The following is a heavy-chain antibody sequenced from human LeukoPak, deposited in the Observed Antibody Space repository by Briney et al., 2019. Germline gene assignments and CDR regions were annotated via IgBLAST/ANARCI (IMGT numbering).Heavy chain of an antibody. D-gene: IGHD3-22*01. V-gene: IGHV3-30*04. CDR3: ARGPYDSSGYYYLVDAFDI. J-gene: IGHJ3*02. CDR2: ISYDGSNK. CDR1: GFTFSSYA. Sequence: PGGSLRLSCAASGFTFSSYAMHWVRQAPGKGLEWVAVISYDGSNKYYADSVKGRFTISRDNAKNSLYLQMNSLRAEDTAVYYCARGPYDSSGYYYLVDAFDIWGQGTMVTVSS.